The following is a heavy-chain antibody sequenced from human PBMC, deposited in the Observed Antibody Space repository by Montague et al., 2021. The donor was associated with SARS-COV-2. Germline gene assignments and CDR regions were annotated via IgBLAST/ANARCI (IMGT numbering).Heavy chain of an antibody. CDR2: INHSGST. V-gene: IGHV4-34*01. J-gene: IGHJ5*02. Sequence: SETLSLTCAVYGGSFSGYYWSWIRQPPGKGLEWIGEINHSGSTNYNPSLKSRVTISVDTSKNQFSLKLSPVTAADTAVYYCARTLHDYIWGSYRSPYWFDPWGQGTLVTVSS. D-gene: IGHD3-16*02. CDR1: GGSFSGYY. CDR3: ARTLHDYIWGSYRSPYWFDP.